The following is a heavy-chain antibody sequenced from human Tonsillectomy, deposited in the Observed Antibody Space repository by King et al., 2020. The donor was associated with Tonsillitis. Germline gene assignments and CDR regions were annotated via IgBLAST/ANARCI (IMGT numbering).Heavy chain of an antibody. CDR3: AKVSLNSIRAPFDI. D-gene: IGHD2/OR15-2a*01. J-gene: IGHJ3*02. V-gene: IGHV1-3*01. CDR2: INAGNDNT. Sequence: QLVQSGAEVQKPGASVKVSCKASGYTFTTYGMHWVRQAPGQRFEWLGWINAGNDNTKYSQKFRGRVTITRDTYARTAYMELSSLRSEDTGIYYCAKVSLNSIRAPFDIWGQGTMVTVSS. CDR1: GYTFTTYG.